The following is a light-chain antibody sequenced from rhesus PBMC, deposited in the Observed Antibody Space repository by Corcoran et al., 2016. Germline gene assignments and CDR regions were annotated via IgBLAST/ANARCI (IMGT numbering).Light chain of an antibody. CDR3: QQHDDSPFT. V-gene: IGKV1S13*01. Sequence: DIQMTQSPSSLSAYVGDRVTITWQASQGISNKLAWYQQKPGKVPKLLLYAASTLQNGVPSRCSGSGSGTDFTLPISSLQPDEFATYYFQQHDDSPFTFGPGTKLDIQ. CDR2: AAS. J-gene: IGKJ3*01. CDR1: QGISNK.